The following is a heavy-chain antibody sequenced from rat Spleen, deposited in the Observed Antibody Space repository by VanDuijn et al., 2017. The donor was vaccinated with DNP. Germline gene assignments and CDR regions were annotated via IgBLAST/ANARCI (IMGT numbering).Heavy chain of an antibody. Sequence: EVQLVESGGGLVQPGRSLKLSCAASGFTFNDYWMYWIRQAPGKGLEWVASINTDGGRTYYPDSVRGRFTISRDNAENTIYLQMNSLRSEDTGTYYCVKHLDAWGQGTSVTVSS. CDR3: VKHLDA. V-gene: IGHV5-58*01. CDR1: GFTFNDYW. CDR2: INTDGGRT. J-gene: IGHJ4*01.